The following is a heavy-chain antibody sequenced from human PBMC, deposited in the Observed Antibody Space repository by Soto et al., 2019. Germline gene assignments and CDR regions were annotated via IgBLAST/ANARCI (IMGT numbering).Heavy chain of an antibody. CDR3: ARAYSSSWYHWFDP. D-gene: IGHD6-13*01. V-gene: IGHV1-8*01. CDR2: MNPNSGNT. J-gene: IGHJ5*02. Sequence: QVQLVQSGAEVKKPGASVKVSCKASGYTFTSYDINWVRQATGRGLEWMGWMNPNSGNTGYAQKFQGRGTMTRNTSISTAYMELSSLRSEDTAVYYCARAYSSSWYHWFDPWGQGTLVTVSS. CDR1: GYTFTSYD.